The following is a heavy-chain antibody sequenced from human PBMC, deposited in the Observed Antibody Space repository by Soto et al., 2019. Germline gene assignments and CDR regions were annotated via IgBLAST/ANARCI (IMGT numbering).Heavy chain of an antibody. D-gene: IGHD6-19*01. CDR3: ARVINSSGWSVGWFDP. V-gene: IGHV1-18*01. Sequence: SVKVSCKASGYTFTSYGISRVRQAPGQGLEWMGWISAYNGNTNYAQKLQGRVTMTTDTSTSTAYMELRSLRSDDTAVYYCARVINSSGWSVGWFDPWGQGTLVTVS. CDR2: ISAYNGNT. J-gene: IGHJ5*02. CDR1: GYTFTSYG.